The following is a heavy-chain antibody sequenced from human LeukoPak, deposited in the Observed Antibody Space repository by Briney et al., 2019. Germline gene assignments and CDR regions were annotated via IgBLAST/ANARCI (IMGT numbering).Heavy chain of an antibody. Sequence: GGSLRLSCAASGFTFSDYYMSWIRQAPGKGLEWVSYISSSGSTIYYADSVKGRFTISRDNAKNSLYLQMNSLRAEDTAVYYCARDRSDYGENWFDPWGQGTLVTVSS. J-gene: IGHJ5*02. V-gene: IGHV3-11*01. CDR3: ARDRSDYGENWFDP. CDR2: ISSSGSTI. D-gene: IGHD4-17*01. CDR1: GFTFSDYY.